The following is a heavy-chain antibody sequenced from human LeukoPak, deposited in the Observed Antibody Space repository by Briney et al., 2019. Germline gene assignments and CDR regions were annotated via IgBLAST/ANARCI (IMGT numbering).Heavy chain of an antibody. CDR3: ARIAAAEYYYYYYYMDV. CDR1: GFTFSSYA. D-gene: IGHD6-13*01. Sequence: PGGSLRLSCAASGFTFSSYAMSWVRQAPGKGLEWVSVIYSGGSTYYADSVKGRFTISRDNSKNTLYLQMNSLRAEDTAVYYCARIAAAEYYYYYYYMDVWGKGTTVTVSS. CDR2: IYSGGST. V-gene: IGHV3-53*01. J-gene: IGHJ6*03.